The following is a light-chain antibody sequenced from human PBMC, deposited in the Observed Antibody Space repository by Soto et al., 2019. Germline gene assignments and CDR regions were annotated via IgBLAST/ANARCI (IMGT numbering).Light chain of an antibody. Sequence: EIVLTQSPVTLSLSPGERATLSCRTSQSVSRYLAWYQQKPGQAPRLLIYDASKRAPGIPARFTGSGSGTDFTLTISSLEPEDFAVYYCQQRSNWPPGTFGLGTKVDIK. V-gene: IGKV3-11*01. CDR1: QSVSRY. CDR3: QQRSNWPPGT. J-gene: IGKJ1*01. CDR2: DAS.